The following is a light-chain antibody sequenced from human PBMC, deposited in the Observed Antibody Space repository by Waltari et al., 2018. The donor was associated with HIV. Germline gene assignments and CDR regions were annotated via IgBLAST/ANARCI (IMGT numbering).Light chain of an antibody. Sequence: QSVLPQPPSVSEPPRPSVPISCSGSSSNLATNPVIWYPQLPGKAPKLLILYDDLLPSGVSDRFSGSKSGTSASLAISGLQSEDEADYYCAAWDDSLNGYVFGTGTQVTV. J-gene: IGLJ1*01. CDR2: YDD. CDR1: SSNLATNP. CDR3: AAWDDSLNGYV. V-gene: IGLV1-36*01.